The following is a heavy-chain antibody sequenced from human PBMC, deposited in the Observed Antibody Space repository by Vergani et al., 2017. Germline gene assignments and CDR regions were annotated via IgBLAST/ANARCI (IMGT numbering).Heavy chain of an antibody. CDR2: IIPSFDTV. D-gene: IGHD1-26*01. Sequence: QIQLVQSGTEVKKPGSSVKVSCTASGGTFNTYPVNWVRQALGQGLEWMGRIIPSFDTVDYAQKFQGRVTITADESTSTAYMELSSLRSEDTAVYFCAILPSLQSDLSLWDVWGQGATVTVSS. CDR1: GGTFNTYP. CDR3: AILPSLQSDLSLWDV. V-gene: IGHV1-69*13. J-gene: IGHJ6*02.